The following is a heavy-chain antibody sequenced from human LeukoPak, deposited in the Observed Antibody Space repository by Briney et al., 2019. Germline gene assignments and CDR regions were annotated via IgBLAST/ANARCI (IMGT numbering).Heavy chain of an antibody. D-gene: IGHD6-19*01. CDR1: GFTVSNSY. CDR2: IYIGGST. J-gene: IGHJ4*02. CDR3: ARDRAVPGRGYYFDC. Sequence: GGSLRLSCAVSGFTVSNSYMTWVRQAPGKGLEWVSTIYIGGSTYYADSVKGRFTISRDNSKNTFYLQMNSLRAEDTAVYYCARDRAVPGRGYYFDCWGQGTLVTVSS. V-gene: IGHV3-53*01.